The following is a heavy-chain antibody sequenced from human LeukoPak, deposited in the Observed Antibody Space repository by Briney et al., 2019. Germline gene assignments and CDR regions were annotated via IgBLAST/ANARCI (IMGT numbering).Heavy chain of an antibody. CDR2: IKSKPDGGTT. J-gene: IGHJ4*02. D-gene: IGHD3-22*01. V-gene: IGHV3-15*01. CDR1: GFTFSNAW. CDR3: TTDHKYYYDSSGYRYSYYFDY. Sequence: GGSLTLSCAASGFTFSNAWMSWVRQAPGKGLEWVGRIKSKPDGGTTDYAAPVKGRFTISRDDSKNTLYLQMNSLKSEDTAVYYCTTDHKYYYDSSGYRYSYYFDYWGQGTLVTVSS.